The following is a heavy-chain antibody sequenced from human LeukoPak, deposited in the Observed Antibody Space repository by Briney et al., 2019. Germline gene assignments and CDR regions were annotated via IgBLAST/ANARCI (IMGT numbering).Heavy chain of an antibody. CDR1: GGSVSSGSYY. V-gene: IGHV4-61*01. Sequence: KTSKTLSLTCTVSGGSVSSGSYYWSWIRQPPGKGLEWIGYIYYSGSTNYNPSLKSRVTISVDTSKNQFSLKLSSVAAADTAVYYCASSPKYYDFWSGYQNWFDPWGQGTLVTVSS. D-gene: IGHD3-3*01. CDR3: ASSPKYYDFWSGYQNWFDP. J-gene: IGHJ5*02. CDR2: IYYSGST.